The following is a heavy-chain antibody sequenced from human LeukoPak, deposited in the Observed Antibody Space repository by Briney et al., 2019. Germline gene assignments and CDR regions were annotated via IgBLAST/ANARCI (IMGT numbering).Heavy chain of an antibody. D-gene: IGHD5-18*01. CDR1: GFTFSNYG. CDR3: AKDRGKGYSYGYGVDY. V-gene: IGHV3-30*02. J-gene: IGHJ4*02. CDR2: IRYDGSKE. Sequence: GGSLRLSCAASGFTFSNYGMNWVRQAPGKGLEWVAFIRYDGSKEYYADSVKGRFTISRDNSKNTLYLQMNSLRAEDTAVYYCAKDRGKGYSYGYGVDYWGQGTLVTVSS.